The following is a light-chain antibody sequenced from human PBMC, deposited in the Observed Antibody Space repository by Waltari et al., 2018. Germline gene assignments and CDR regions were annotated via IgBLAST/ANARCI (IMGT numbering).Light chain of an antibody. Sequence: QAVLTQPSSLSASPGASARHTCTLRRGITLGPHWIHWYHQKPGSPPQFLPRFKSDSDKQKGSGVPSRFSGSKDASANAGILLISGLQSEDEADYYCMIWHSSAVVFGGGTKLTVL. CDR2: FKSDSDK. CDR3: MIWHSSAVV. J-gene: IGLJ2*01. CDR1: RGITLGPHW. V-gene: IGLV5-45*03.